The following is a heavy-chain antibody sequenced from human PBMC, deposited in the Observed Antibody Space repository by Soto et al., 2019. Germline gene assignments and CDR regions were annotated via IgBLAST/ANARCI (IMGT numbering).Heavy chain of an antibody. CDR1: GGTVSSYA. J-gene: IGHJ4*02. Sequence: ASVKVSCKASGGTVSSYAISWVRQAPGQGLEWMGGIIPIFGTANYAQKFQGRVTITADESTSTAYMELSSLRSEDTAVYYCARSPTYYDFWSGYYPFDYWGQGTLVTVSS. D-gene: IGHD3-3*01. CDR3: ARSPTYYDFWSGYYPFDY. V-gene: IGHV1-69*13. CDR2: IIPIFGTA.